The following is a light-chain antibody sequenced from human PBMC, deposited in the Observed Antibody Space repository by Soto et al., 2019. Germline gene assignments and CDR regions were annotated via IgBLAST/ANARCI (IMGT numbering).Light chain of an antibody. CDR1: SSDVGSYNL. CDR2: EVS. Sequence: QSVLTQPASVSGSPGQSITISYTGTSSDVGSYNLVSWYQQHPGKAPKLMIYEVSKRPSGVSNRFSGSKSGNTASLTISGLQAEDEADYYCCSYAGSSTFAYVFGTGTKVTV. CDR3: CSYAGSSTFAYV. J-gene: IGLJ1*01. V-gene: IGLV2-23*02.